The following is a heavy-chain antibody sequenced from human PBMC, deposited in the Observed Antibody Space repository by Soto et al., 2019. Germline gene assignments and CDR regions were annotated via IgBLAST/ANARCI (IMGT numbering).Heavy chain of an antibody. Sequence: QVQLVQSGAEVKKPGASVTVSCKASGYTFTSYGISWVRQAPGPGLEWMGWIRAYNGNTNYAQKLQGRVTMTPDTTTSTAYRELRSRRCVDTAVSYCAWVAPPADYWGQGTLVTVSS. J-gene: IGHJ4*02. CDR2: IRAYNGNT. CDR3: AWVAPPADY. V-gene: IGHV1-18*01. CDR1: GYTFTSYG.